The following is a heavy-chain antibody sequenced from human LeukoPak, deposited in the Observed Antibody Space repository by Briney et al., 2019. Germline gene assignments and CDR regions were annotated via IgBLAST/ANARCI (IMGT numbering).Heavy chain of an antibody. D-gene: IGHD6-13*01. CDR1: GYTFTGYY. CDR2: INPNSGGT. Sequence: ASVKVSCKASGYTFTGYYMHWVRQAPGQGLEWMGWINPNSGGTNYAQKFQGRVTMTRATSISTAYMELSRLRADDTAVYYCARVLVSPRMAAAGTVFDYWGQGTLVTVSS. CDR3: ARVLVSPRMAAAGTVFDY. J-gene: IGHJ4*02. V-gene: IGHV1-2*02.